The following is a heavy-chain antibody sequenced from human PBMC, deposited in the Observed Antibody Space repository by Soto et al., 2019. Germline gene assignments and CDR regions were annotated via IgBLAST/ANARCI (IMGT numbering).Heavy chain of an antibody. J-gene: IGHJ4*02. CDR3: ARVPRSLSPPTDTAHYFDY. Sequence: PSETLSLTCAVYGGFFSGYYWSWIRQPPGKGLEWIGEINHSGSTNYNPSLKSRVTISVDTSKTQFSLKLGSVTAADTAVYYCARVPRSLSPPTDTAHYFDYWGQGTLVTVSS. V-gene: IGHV4-34*01. D-gene: IGHD5-18*01. CDR2: INHSGST. CDR1: GGFFSGYY.